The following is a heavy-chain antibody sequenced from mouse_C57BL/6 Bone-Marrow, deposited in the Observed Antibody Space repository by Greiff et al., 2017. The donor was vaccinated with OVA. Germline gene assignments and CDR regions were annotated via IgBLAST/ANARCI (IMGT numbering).Heavy chain of an antibody. CDR1: GYTFTSYG. Sequence: QVQLQQSGAELARPGASVKLSCKASGYTFTSYGISWVKQRTGQGLEWIGEIYPRSGNTYYNEKVKGKATLTADKSSSPAYMELRSLTSEDSAFYFCARVRVFIPTVVDAMDYWGQGTSVTVSS. CDR3: ARVRVFIPTVVDAMDY. D-gene: IGHD1-1*01. J-gene: IGHJ4*01. V-gene: IGHV1-81*01. CDR2: IYPRSGNT.